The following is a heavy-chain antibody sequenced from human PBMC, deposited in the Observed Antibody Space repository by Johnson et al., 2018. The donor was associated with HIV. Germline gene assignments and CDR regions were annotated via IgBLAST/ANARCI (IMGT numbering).Heavy chain of an antibody. J-gene: IGHJ3*02. CDR3: ARVRIIYSSSSHAFDI. D-gene: IGHD6-6*01. Sequence: HVQLVESGGGVVRPGGSLRLSCAASGFTFDDYGMSWVRQAPGKGLEWVAVISYDGSNKYYADSVKGRFTISRDNSKNTLYLQMSSLRVEDTAVYCCARVRIIYSSSSHAFDIWGQGTMVTVSS. V-gene: IGHV3-30*03. CDR1: GFTFDDYG. CDR2: ISYDGSNK.